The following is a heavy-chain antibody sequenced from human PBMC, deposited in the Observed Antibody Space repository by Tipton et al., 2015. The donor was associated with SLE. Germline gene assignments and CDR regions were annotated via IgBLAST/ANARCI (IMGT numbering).Heavy chain of an antibody. CDR2: ISNSGSTI. D-gene: IGHD3-10*01. Sequence: GSLRLSCAASGFTFSAYYMTWIRQAPGKGLEWIAYISNSGSTIYYADSVKGRFTISRDIAKKSLYLQMDSLRVDDTAVYYCARAPGVLYFDVWGRGTMVSVSS. V-gene: IGHV3-11*04. CDR1: GFTFSAYY. J-gene: IGHJ3*01. CDR3: ARAPGVLYFDV.